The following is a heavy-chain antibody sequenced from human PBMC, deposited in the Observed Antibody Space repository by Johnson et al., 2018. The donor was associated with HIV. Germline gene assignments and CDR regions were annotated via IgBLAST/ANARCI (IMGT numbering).Heavy chain of an antibody. CDR1: GFTFSSSW. CDR2: ISGRDGST. CDR3: AKDLPRAMVRAIDAFDI. J-gene: IGHJ3*02. Sequence: VQLVESGGGLVQPGGSLRLSCAASGFTFSSSWMSWVRQAPGKGLEWVSVISGRDGSTYYADSVKGRFTISRDNAKNSLYLQMNSLRAEDTAVYYCAKDLPRAMVRAIDAFDIWGQGTMVTVSS. D-gene: IGHD3-10*01. V-gene: IGHV3-23*04.